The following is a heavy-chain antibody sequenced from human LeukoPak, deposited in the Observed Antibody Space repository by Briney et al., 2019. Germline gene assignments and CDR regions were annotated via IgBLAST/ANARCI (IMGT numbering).Heavy chain of an antibody. Sequence: SETLSLTCTVSGGSISSYYWSWIRQPPVKGLEWIGYIYYSGSTNYNPSLKSRVTISVDTSKNQFSLKLSSVTAADTAVYYCARGGFRRWQQLESWGQGTLVTVSS. J-gene: IGHJ4*02. CDR3: ARGGFRRWQQLES. D-gene: IGHD6-13*01. V-gene: IGHV4-59*08. CDR1: GGSISSYY. CDR2: IYYSGST.